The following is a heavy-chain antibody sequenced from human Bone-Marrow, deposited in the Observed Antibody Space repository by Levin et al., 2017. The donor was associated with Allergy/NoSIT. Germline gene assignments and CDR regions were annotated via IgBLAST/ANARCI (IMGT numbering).Heavy chain of an antibody. V-gene: IGHV3-23*01. D-gene: IGHD2-15*01. CDR3: ASVVVAARRFDY. Sequence: ETLSLTCAASGFTFSSYAMSWVRQAPGKGLEWVSGISGSGSSTYYADSVKGRFTISRDNSKNTVFLQMNSLRAEDTAVYFCASVVVAARRFDYWGQGTLVTVSS. CDR2: ISGSGSST. CDR1: GFTFSSYA. J-gene: IGHJ4*02.